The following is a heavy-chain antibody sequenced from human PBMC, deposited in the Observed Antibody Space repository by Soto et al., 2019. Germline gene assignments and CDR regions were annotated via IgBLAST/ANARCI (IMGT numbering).Heavy chain of an antibody. CDR1: GGSFSGYY. D-gene: IGHD2-21*02. J-gene: IGHJ3*02. V-gene: IGHV4-34*01. CDR3: ARDAYCGGDCYRADAFDI. Sequence: SETLSLTCAVYGGSFSGYYWSWIRQPPGKGLEWIGEINHSGSTNYNPSLKSRVTISVDTSKNQFSLKLSSVTAADTAVYYCARDAYCGGDCYRADAFDIWGQGTMVTV. CDR2: INHSGST.